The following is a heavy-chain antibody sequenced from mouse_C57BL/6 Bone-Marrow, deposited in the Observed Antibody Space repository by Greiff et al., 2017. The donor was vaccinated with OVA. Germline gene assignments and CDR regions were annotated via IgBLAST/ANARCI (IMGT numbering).Heavy chain of an antibody. V-gene: IGHV5-9-1*02. D-gene: IGHD2-2*01. Sequence: DVMLLESGEGLVKPGGSLKLSCAASGFTFSSYAMSWVRQTPEKRLEWVAYISSGGDYIYYADTVKGRFTISRDNARNTLYLQMSSLKSEDTAMYYCTRDGRGYAWFAYWGQGTLVTVSA. CDR1: GFTFSSYA. J-gene: IGHJ3*01. CDR2: ISSGGDYI. CDR3: TRDGRGYAWFAY.